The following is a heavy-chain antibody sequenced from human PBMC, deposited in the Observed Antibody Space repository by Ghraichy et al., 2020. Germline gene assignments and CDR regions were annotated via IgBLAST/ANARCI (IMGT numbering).Heavy chain of an antibody. Sequence: GGSLRLSCTASGFTFSNYWMTWLRQAPGKGLEWVANIKQGGSEKYYVDSVIGRFTISRDDAKSSLYLQMNSLRAEDTAVYYCVRACDRASCPYYFDSWGQGTRVTVSS. D-gene: IGHD2-21*01. CDR3: VRACDRASCPYYFDS. CDR1: GFTFSNYW. V-gene: IGHV3-7*04. CDR2: IKQGGSEK. J-gene: IGHJ4*02.